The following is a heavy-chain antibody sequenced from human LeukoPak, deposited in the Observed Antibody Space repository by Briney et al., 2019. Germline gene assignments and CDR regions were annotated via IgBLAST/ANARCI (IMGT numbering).Heavy chain of an antibody. CDR2: ISNSGDTI. V-gene: IGHV3-11*04. CDR3: ARVETQRGYSFDLSYYMDV. CDR1: GFTFSDYY. J-gene: IGHJ6*03. D-gene: IGHD5-18*01. Sequence: PGGSLRLSCAASGFTFSDYYMSWIRQAPGKGLEWVLYISNSGDTINYADSVRGRFTISRDNAKNSLNLQMNSLRAEDTAVYYCARVETQRGYSFDLSYYMDVWGKGTTVTISS.